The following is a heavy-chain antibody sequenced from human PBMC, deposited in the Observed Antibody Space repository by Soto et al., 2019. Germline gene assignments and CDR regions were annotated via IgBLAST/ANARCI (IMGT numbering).Heavy chain of an antibody. CDR1: GYTFSRHG. V-gene: IGHV1-18*04. D-gene: IGHD3-3*01. CDR2: SRNT. CDR3: ARGADEFSSGYYYEY. Sequence: QVQLVQSGAEVKKPGASVTVSCKASGYTFSRHGISWVRQAPGQGLEWMAWSRNTNYAQKFQGRLPLTTNPSTRTAYMGLRSLRSDDTAVYYCARGADEFSSGYYYEYWGQGTLVTVSS. J-gene: IGHJ4*02.